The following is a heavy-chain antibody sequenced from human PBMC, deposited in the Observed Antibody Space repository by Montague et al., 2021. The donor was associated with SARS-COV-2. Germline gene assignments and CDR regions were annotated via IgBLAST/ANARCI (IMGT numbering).Heavy chain of an antibody. CDR1: GFTFHDYA. Sequence: SLRLSCAASGFTFHDYALHWVRQAPGKGLEWVSGISWHSGTTGYADSVKGRFTISRDNANRSLYLQMSSLRVDDTAVYYCAKVDSVFPWGLGTLVTVSS. CDR3: AKVDSVFP. CDR2: ISWHSGTT. J-gene: IGHJ4*02. V-gene: IGHV3-9*01. D-gene: IGHD3/OR15-3a*01.